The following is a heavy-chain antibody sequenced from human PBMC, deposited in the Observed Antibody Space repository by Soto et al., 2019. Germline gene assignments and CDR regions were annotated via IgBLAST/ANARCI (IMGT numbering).Heavy chain of an antibody. CDR2: INAGNGNT. D-gene: IGHD6-6*01. CDR1: GYTFTSYA. Sequence: ASVKVSCKASGYTFTSYAMHWVRQAPGQRLEWMGWINAGNGNTKYSQKFQGRVTITRDTSASTAYMELSSLRSEDTAVYYCARVPPGIAARPDLNYYGMDVWRQRTTVSVSS. CDR3: ARVPPGIAARPDLNYYGMDV. J-gene: IGHJ6*02. V-gene: IGHV1-3*01.